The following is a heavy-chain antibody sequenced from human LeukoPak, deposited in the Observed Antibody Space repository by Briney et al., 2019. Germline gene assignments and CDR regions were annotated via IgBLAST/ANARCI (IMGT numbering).Heavy chain of an antibody. V-gene: IGHV3-30-3*01. J-gene: IGHJ6*02. Sequence: GGSLRLSCAASGFTFSSYAMHWVRQAPGKGLEWVAVISHDGSNKYYVDSVKGRFTISRDNSKNTLYLQMNSLRGEDTAVYYCAKGEVVPAAIYGMDVWGQGTTVTVS. CDR2: ISHDGSNK. D-gene: IGHD2-2*02. CDR1: GFTFSSYA. CDR3: AKGEVVPAAIYGMDV.